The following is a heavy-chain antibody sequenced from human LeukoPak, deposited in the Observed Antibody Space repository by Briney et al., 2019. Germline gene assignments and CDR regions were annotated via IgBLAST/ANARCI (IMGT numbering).Heavy chain of an antibody. J-gene: IGHJ3*02. V-gene: IGHV3-48*01. CDR1: GFTFSSYS. CDR3: ARVVVAATLGDGFDI. D-gene: IGHD2-15*01. CDR2: ISSSSSTI. Sequence: GGSLRHSCAASGFTFSSYSMNWVRQAPGKGLEWVSYISSSSSTIYFADSVKGRFTISRDNAKNSLYLQMNSLRAEDTAVYYCARVVVAATLGDGFDIWGQGTMVTVSS.